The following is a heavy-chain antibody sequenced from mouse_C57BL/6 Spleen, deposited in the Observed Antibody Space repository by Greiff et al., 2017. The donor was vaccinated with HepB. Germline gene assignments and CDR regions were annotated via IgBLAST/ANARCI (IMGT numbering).Heavy chain of an antibody. CDR3: ARYYYGSSDDAMDY. Sequence: EVQLVESGGGLVQPGGSLSLSCAASGFTFTDYYMSWVRQPPGKALEWLGFIRNKANGYTTEYSASVKGRFTISRDNSQSILYLQMNALRAEDSATYYCARYYYGSSDDAMDYWGQGTSVTVSS. D-gene: IGHD1-1*01. J-gene: IGHJ4*01. V-gene: IGHV7-3*01. CDR2: IRNKANGYTT. CDR1: GFTFTDYY.